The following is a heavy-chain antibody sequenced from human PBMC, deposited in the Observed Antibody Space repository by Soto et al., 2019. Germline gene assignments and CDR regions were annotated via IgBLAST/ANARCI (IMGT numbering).Heavy chain of an antibody. CDR1: GGSISSGGYY. Sequence: PSETLSLTCTVSGGSISSGGYYWSWIRQHPGKGLEWIGYIYYSGSTYYNPSLKSRVTISVDTSKNQFSLKLSSVTAADTAVYYCASTTVVTLYYFDYWGQGTLVNVS. CDR2: IYYSGST. D-gene: IGHD4-17*01. J-gene: IGHJ4*02. CDR3: ASTTVVTLYYFDY. V-gene: IGHV4-31*03.